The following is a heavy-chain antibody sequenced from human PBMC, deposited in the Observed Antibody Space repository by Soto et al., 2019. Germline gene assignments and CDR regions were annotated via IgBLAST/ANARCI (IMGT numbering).Heavy chain of an antibody. D-gene: IGHD5-12*01. Sequence: SVKVSCKASGGTFSSYAISWVRQAPGQGLEWMGGIIPIFGTANYAQKFQGRVTITADESTSTAYMELSSLRSEDTAVYYCARDPRDMATILGYYGMDVWGQGXTVTVYS. J-gene: IGHJ6*02. CDR2: IIPIFGTA. V-gene: IGHV1-69*13. CDR3: ARDPRDMATILGYYGMDV. CDR1: GGTFSSYA.